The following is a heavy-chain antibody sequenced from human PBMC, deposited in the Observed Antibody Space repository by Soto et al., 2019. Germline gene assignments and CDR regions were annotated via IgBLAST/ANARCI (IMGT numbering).Heavy chain of an antibody. Sequence: GASVKVSCKASGGTFSSYAISWVRQAPGQGLEWMGGIIPIFGTANYAQKFQGRVTITADESTSTAYMELSSLRSEDTAVYYCARDAREMATIGYWPGYYYYGMDVWGQGTTVTVSS. CDR2: IIPIFGTA. D-gene: IGHD5-12*01. V-gene: IGHV1-69*13. J-gene: IGHJ6*02. CDR3: ARDAREMATIGYWPGYYYYGMDV. CDR1: GGTFSSYA.